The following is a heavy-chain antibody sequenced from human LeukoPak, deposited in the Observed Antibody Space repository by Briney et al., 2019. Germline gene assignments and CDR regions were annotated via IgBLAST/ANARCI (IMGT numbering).Heavy chain of an antibody. CDR3: AGSSKWYFFEF. CDR1: GFTFDDYA. Sequence: GSLRLSCAASGFTFDDYAMHWVRQAPGKGLEWIGYVYYTGSSNYHPSLRGRVTMSVDMSRSQVSLTLRSVRDADTAVYYCAGSSKWYFFEFWGQGTRVTVSS. J-gene: IGHJ4*02. CDR2: VYYTGSS. V-gene: IGHV4-59*01. D-gene: IGHD2-2*01.